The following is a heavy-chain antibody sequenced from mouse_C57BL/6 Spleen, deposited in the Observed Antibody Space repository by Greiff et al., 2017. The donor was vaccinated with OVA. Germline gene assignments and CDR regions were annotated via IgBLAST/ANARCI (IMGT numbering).Heavy chain of an antibody. J-gene: IGHJ3*01. V-gene: IGHV3-6*01. CDR2: KSYDGSN. CDR1: GYSITSGYY. D-gene: IGHD4-1*01. Sequence: EVQLMESGPGLVKPSQSLSLTCSVTGYSITSGYYWNWIRQFPGNKLEWMGYKSYDGSNNYNPSLKNRISITRDTSKNQFFLKLNSVTTEDTATYYCARWDVFAYWGQGTLVTVSA. CDR3: ARWDVFAY.